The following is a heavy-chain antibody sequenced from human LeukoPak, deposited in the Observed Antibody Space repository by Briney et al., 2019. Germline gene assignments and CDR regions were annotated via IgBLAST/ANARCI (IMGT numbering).Heavy chain of an antibody. CDR1: GFTFSSYS. J-gene: IGHJ4*02. CDR3: ARDRAALATSFDY. Sequence: GGSLRLSCAASGFTFSSYSMNWVRQAPGKGLEWVSSISSSSTYIYYADSVRGRFTISRDNAKNSLYLQLNSLRAEDTAVYYCARDRAALATSFDYWGQGTVVTVSS. V-gene: IGHV3-21*01. D-gene: IGHD6-6*01. CDR2: ISSSSTYI.